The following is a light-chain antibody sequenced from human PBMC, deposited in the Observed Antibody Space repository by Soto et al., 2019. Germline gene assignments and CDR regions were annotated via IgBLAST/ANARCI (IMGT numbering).Light chain of an antibody. V-gene: IGKV4-1*01. Sequence: DIVMTQSPDSLAVSLGERATINCKSSQSVLYSSNNKNYLAWYQQKQGQPTKLLIYWASTRESGVPDPFSGSGSGTDFTLTISSLQAEDVAVYYCQQYYSTPYTFGQGTKLEIK. CDR2: WAS. CDR3: QQYYSTPYT. J-gene: IGKJ2*01. CDR1: QSVLYSSNNKNY.